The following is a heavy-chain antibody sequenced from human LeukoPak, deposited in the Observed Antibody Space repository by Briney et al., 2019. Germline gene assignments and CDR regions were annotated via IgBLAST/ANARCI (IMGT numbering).Heavy chain of an antibody. CDR1: GVTFSSFG. V-gene: IGHV3-21*01. CDR3: ARDRDSMVRGVIVTPYFDY. CDR2: ISGSSSSI. D-gene: IGHD3-10*01. J-gene: IGHJ4*01. Sequence: PGGSLRLSCAASGVTFSSFGMNWVRQAPGEGLVWVSSISGSSSSIYYAASVRGRFTISRDNAKNSLYLQMNSLRAEDTAVYYCARDRDSMVRGVIVTPYFDYWGHGTLVTVSS.